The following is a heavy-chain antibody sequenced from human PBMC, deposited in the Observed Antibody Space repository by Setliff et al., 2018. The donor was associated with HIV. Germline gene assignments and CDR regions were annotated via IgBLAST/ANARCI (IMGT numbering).Heavy chain of an antibody. J-gene: IGHJ4*02. CDR2: IYWNNNK. CDR3: AYSGRQLRGPYLDF. Sequence: GSGPTLVNPTQTLTLTCTFSGLSLSTSGVGVGWIRQSPGKALEWLAFIYWNNNKHYSTSLKSRLTVTKDTSKNRVVFTMTNMDPVDTATYYCAYSGRQLRGPYLDFWGQGTPVTVSS. V-gene: IGHV2-5*01. D-gene: IGHD1-1*01. CDR1: GLSLSTSGVG.